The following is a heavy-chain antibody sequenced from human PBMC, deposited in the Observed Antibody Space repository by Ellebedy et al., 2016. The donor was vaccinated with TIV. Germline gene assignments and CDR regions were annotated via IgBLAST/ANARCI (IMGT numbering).Heavy chain of an antibody. J-gene: IGHJ4*02. Sequence: GGSLRLSXAASGFTVSSNYMSWVRQAPGKGLEWVSVIYSGGSTYYADSVKGRFTISRDNSKNTLYLQMNSLRAEDTAVYYCARDFSYSSGWYTWNYWGQGTLVTVSS. CDR2: IYSGGST. D-gene: IGHD6-19*01. CDR3: ARDFSYSSGWYTWNY. CDR1: GFTVSSNY. V-gene: IGHV3-53*01.